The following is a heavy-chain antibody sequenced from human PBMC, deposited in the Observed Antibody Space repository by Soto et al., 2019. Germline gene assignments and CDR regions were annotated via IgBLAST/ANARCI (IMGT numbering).Heavy chain of an antibody. CDR2: ISYDGSNK. CDR3: AKDTYYYDRSGYYTYDH. D-gene: IGHD3-22*01. Sequence: GGSLRLSCAASGFTFSSYGMHWVRQAPGKGLEWVAMISYDGSNKHYADSVKGRFTISRDNSRNTLDLQMNSLRAEDTAVYYCAKDTYYYDRSGYYTYDHWGQGTQVTVSS. J-gene: IGHJ4*02. V-gene: IGHV3-30*18. CDR1: GFTFSSYG.